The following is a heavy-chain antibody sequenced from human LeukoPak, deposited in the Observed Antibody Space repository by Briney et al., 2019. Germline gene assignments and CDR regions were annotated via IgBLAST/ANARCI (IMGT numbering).Heavy chain of an antibody. V-gene: IGHV3-30*02. Sequence: PGGSLRLSCAASGFTFSSYGMHWVRQAPGKGLEWVAFIWYDGSNKYYADSVKGRFTISRDNSKNTLYLQMNSLRAEDTAVYYCAKDLLVVSAAWSHPDYWGQGTLVTVSS. J-gene: IGHJ4*02. CDR2: IWYDGSNK. CDR1: GFTFSSYG. CDR3: AKDLLVVSAAWSHPDY. D-gene: IGHD2-2*01.